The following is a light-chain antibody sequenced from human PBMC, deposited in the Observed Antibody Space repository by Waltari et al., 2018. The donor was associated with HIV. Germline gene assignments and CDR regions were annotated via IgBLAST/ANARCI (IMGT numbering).Light chain of an antibody. J-gene: IGLJ2*01. CDR3: ATWDDTLSGHVV. CDR1: SSNIGSNY. CDR2: RNN. V-gene: IGLV1-47*01. Sequence: QSVLTQPPSASGTPGQRITIPCSGRSSNIGSNYVYWYQQLPGTAPKLLIYRNNQRPSGVPDRFSGSKSGTSASLAISGLRSEDEADYYCATWDDTLSGHVVFGGGTKLNVL.